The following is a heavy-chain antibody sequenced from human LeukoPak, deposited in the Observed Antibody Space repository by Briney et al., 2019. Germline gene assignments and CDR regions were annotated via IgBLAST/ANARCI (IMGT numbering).Heavy chain of an antibody. J-gene: IGHJ4*02. CDR3: ARDSQGRGYS. CDR1: GGSISSYY. Sequence: KPSETLSLTCTVSGGSISSYYWSWIRQPAGKGLEWIGRIYTSGSTNYNPSLKSRVTISVDTSKNQFSLRLTSVNAADTAVYYCARDSQGRGYSWGQGTLVTVSS. CDR2: IYTSGST. V-gene: IGHV4-4*07.